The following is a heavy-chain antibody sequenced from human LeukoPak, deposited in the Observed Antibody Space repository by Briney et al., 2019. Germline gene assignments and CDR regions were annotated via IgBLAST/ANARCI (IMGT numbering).Heavy chain of an antibody. V-gene: IGHV3-30*02. CDR2: IRYDGSNK. Sequence: GGSLRLSCAASGFTFSSYGMHWVRQAPGKGLEWVAFIRYDGSNKYYADSVKGRFTISRDNSKNTLYLQMNSLRVEDTAVYYCARGGDVNTAMVSGIDAFDIWGQGTMVTVSS. CDR3: ARGGDVNTAMVSGIDAFDI. J-gene: IGHJ3*02. CDR1: GFTFSSYG. D-gene: IGHD5-18*01.